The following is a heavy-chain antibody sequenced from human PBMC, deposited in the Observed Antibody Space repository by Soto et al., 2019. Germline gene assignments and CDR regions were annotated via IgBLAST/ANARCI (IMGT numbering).Heavy chain of an antibody. CDR1: GFTFSDYY. D-gene: IGHD2-15*01. J-gene: IGHJ6*03. V-gene: IGHV3-11*01. CDR2: ISSSGSTI. Sequence: QVQLVESGGGLVKPGGSLRLSCAASGFTFSDYYMSWIRQAPGKGLEWVSYISSSGSTIYYAGSVKGRFTISRGNAKNSVSEQMNSPRAEDTAVYYCARDQVQVVSFMDCWGKGTTVTVSS. CDR3: ARDQVQVVSFMDC.